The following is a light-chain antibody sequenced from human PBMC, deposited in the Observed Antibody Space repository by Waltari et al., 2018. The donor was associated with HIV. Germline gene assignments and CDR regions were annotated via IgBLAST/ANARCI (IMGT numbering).Light chain of an antibody. V-gene: IGKV4-1*01. J-gene: IGKJ5*01. CDR1: ESVLSSRNNVNY. Sequence: DILLTQSPETLSVSLGERAAIHCKSEESVLSSRNNVNYFAWYQQRPGQPPTLLFYEASSRSSGVPARFTASGSRTDFTLTIDDLQADDVGVYFCQQYYSTPTFGRGTRL. CDR3: QQYYSTPT. CDR2: EAS.